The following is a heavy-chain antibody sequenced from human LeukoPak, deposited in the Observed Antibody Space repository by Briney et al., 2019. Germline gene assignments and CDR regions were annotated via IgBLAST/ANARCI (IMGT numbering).Heavy chain of an antibody. D-gene: IGHD3-22*01. J-gene: IGHJ4*02. V-gene: IGHV3-30-3*01. Sequence: PGGSLRLSCAASGFSFSNYSMHRVHQAPGKGLEWVAVISYDGSDKYYADSVKGRFTISRDNSKNTLYLQMNSLRAEDTAVYYCARTPTSYYYDSSGLNLGFDYWGQGTLVTVSS. CDR1: GFSFSNYS. CDR2: ISYDGSDK. CDR3: ARTPTSYYYDSSGLNLGFDY.